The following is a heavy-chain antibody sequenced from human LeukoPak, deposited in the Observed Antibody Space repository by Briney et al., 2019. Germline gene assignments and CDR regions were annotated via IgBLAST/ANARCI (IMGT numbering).Heavy chain of an antibody. D-gene: IGHD3-22*01. V-gene: IGHV1-3*01. Sequence: ASVKVSCKASGYTFTSYAMHWVRQAPGQRLEWMGWINAGNGNTKYSQKFQGRVTITRDTSASTAYMELSSLRSEDTAVYYCARVPDSSGYYYVDAFDIWGQGTMVTVSS. CDR1: GYTFTSYA. J-gene: IGHJ3*02. CDR2: INAGNGNT. CDR3: ARVPDSSGYYYVDAFDI.